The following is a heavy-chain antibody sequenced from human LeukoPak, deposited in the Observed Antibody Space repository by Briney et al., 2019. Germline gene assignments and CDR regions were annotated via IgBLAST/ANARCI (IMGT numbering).Heavy chain of an antibody. CDR1: GGSITNSFY. CDR3: AREQYYDFWSGYPNWFDP. J-gene: IGHJ5*02. V-gene: IGHV4-39*02. D-gene: IGHD3-3*01. CDR2: MYYSGST. Sequence: SETLSLTCTVSGGSITNSFYWGWIRQPPGKGLEWIGSMYYSGSTYYNPSLKSRVTISVDTSKNQFSLKLSSVTAADTAVYYCAREQYYDFWSGYPNWFDPWGQGTLVTVSS.